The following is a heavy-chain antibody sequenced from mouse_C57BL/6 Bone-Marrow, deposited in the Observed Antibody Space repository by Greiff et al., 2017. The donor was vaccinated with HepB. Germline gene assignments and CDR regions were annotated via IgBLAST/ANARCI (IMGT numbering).Heavy chain of an antibody. CDR2: ISSGSSTI. CDR1: GFTFSDYG. Sequence: EVQRVESGGGLVKPGGSLKLSCAASGFTFSDYGMHWVRQAPEKGLEWVAYISSGSSTIYYADTVKGRFTISRDNAKNTLFLQMTSLRSEDTAMYYCARHDYDDGAWFAYWGQGTLVTVSA. J-gene: IGHJ3*01. V-gene: IGHV5-17*01. D-gene: IGHD2-4*01. CDR3: ARHDYDDGAWFAY.